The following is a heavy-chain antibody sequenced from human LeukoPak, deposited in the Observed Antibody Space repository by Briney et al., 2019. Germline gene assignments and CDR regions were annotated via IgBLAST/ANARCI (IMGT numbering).Heavy chain of an antibody. Sequence: GGSLRLSCAASGFTFSSYSMNWVRQAPGKGLEWVSSISSSSSYIYYADSVKGRFTISRDKAKNSLYLQMNSLRAEDTAVYYCARASAVAGTRHYWGQGTLVTVSS. CDR2: ISSSSSYI. J-gene: IGHJ4*02. D-gene: IGHD6-19*01. CDR3: ARASAVAGTRHY. V-gene: IGHV3-21*01. CDR1: GFTFSSYS.